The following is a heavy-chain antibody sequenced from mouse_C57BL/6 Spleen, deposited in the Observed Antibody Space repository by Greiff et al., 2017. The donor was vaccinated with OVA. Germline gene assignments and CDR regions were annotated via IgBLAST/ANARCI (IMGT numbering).Heavy chain of an antibody. J-gene: IGHJ2*01. Sequence: EVKLVESGGGLVKPGGSLKLSCAASGFTFSSSAMSWVRQTPEKRLEWVATISDGGSYTYYPDNVKGRFTISRDNAKNNLYLQMSHLKSEDTAMYYCAIDRDYFDYWGQGTTLTVSS. CDR2: ISDGGSYT. CDR1: GFTFSSSA. D-gene: IGHD3-1*01. V-gene: IGHV5-4*01. CDR3: AIDRDYFDY.